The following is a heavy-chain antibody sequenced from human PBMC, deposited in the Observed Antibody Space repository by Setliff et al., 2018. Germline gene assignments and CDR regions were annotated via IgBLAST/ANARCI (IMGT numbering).Heavy chain of an antibody. CDR1: GYSIITGYY. CDR3: ARSPGWIPWFDS. Sequence: ETLSLTCSVSGYSIITGYYWAWIRRLPGRGLEWVASFSSRNDYIYHADSVKGRFTISRDNAKTSLYLQMDSLRVEDTAVYFCARSPGWIPWFDSWGQGTLVTVSS. D-gene: IGHD5-18*01. CDR2: FSSRNDYI. J-gene: IGHJ5*01. V-gene: IGHV3-21*01.